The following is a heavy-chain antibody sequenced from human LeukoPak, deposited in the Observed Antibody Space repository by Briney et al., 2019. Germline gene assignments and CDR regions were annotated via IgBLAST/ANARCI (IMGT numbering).Heavy chain of an antibody. J-gene: IGHJ4*02. D-gene: IGHD6-6*01. CDR3: ARDYRSSSGRSIDY. CDR1: GFTFSSYS. CDR2: ISSSSYI. Sequence: PGGSLRLSCAASGFTFSSYSMNWVRQAPGKGLEWVSSISSSSYIYYADSVKGRFTISRDNAENSLYLQMNSLRAEDTAVYYCARDYRSSSGRSIDYWGQGTLVTVSS. V-gene: IGHV3-21*01.